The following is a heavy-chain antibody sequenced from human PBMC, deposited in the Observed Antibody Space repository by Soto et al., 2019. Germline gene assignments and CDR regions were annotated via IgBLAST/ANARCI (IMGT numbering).Heavy chain of an antibody. CDR2: ISSSGSTI. CDR3: ATATYYYDSSGYHFDY. V-gene: IGHV3-11*01. Sequence: QAQLVESGGGLVKPGGSLRLSCAASGFTFSDYYMSWIRQAPGKGLEWVSYISSSGSTIYYADSVKGRFTISRDNAKNSLYLQMNSLRAEDTAVYYCATATYYYDSSGYHFDYWGQGTLVTVSS. J-gene: IGHJ4*02. CDR1: GFTFSDYY. D-gene: IGHD3-22*01.